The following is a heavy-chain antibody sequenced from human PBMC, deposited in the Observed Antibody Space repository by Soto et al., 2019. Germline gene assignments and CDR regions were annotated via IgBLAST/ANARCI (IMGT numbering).Heavy chain of an antibody. J-gene: IGHJ5*02. CDR3: TRDASRDSSARGWFDP. V-gene: IGHV3-21*01. CDR2: ISSNSAYI. CDR1: GFTFRSFT. Sequence: LRLSCAASGFTFRSFTMNWVRQAPGKGLEWVSTISSNSAYIYYTDALRGRFTISRDNAKNSLHLQMNSLRAEDTAVYYCTRDASRDSSARGWFDPWGPGTLGTVSS. D-gene: IGHD6-13*01.